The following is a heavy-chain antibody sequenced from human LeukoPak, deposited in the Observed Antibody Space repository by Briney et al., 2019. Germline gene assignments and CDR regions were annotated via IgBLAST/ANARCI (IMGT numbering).Heavy chain of an antibody. CDR2: VYYSGST. D-gene: IGHD3-10*01. V-gene: IGHV4-39*01. Sequence: SETLSPTCTVSGGSISSSSYYWGWIRQPPGKGLEWIGSVYYSGSTYYNPSLKSRVTISVDTSKNQFSLKLSSVTAADTAVYYCARLSAPMVRGVGAFDIWGQGTMVTVSS. J-gene: IGHJ3*02. CDR1: GGSISSSSYY. CDR3: ARLSAPMVRGVGAFDI.